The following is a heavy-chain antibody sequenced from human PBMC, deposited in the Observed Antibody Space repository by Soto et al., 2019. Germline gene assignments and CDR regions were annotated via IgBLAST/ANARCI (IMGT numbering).Heavy chain of an antibody. CDR2: IYYSGST. V-gene: IGHV4-59*08. CDR1: GFSLSRYC. J-gene: IGHJ6*02. CDR3: ARVGFGELLAHGMDV. Sequence: TSETLSPTCPFSGFSLSRYCLSLVPPPPGKGLEWIGYIYYSGSTNYNPSLKSRVTISVDTSKNQFSLKLSSVTAADTAVYYCARVGFGELLAHGMDVWGQGTTVTVSS. D-gene: IGHD3-10*01.